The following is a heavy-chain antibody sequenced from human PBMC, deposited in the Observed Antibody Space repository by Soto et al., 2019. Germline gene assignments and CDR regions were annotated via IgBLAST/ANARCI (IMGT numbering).Heavy chain of an antibody. CDR2: IKSKTDGGTT. J-gene: IGHJ4*02. D-gene: IGHD3-22*01. V-gene: IGHV3-15*01. CDR3: TTEPILNYYDRSGYYYDY. Sequence: GGSLRLSCAASGFTFSNAWMSWVRQAPGKGLEWVGRIKSKTDGGTTDYAAPVKGRFTISRDDSKNTLYLQMNSLKTEDTAVYYCTTEPILNYYDRSGYYYDYWGQGTLVTVSS. CDR1: GFTFSNAW.